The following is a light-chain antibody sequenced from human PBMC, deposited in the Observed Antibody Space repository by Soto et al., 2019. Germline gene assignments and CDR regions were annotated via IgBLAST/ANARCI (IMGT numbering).Light chain of an antibody. CDR1: SSNIGSNY. CDR3: ASWDDSLSGVV. Sequence: QSVLTQPPSASGTPGQRVTISCSGSSSNIGSNYVYWYQQLPGTAPKLLIYRNNQRPSGGPDRFSGSKSGTSASLAIRGLRSEDEVDYYCASWDDSLSGVVFGGGTKRTVL. J-gene: IGLJ2*01. CDR2: RNN. V-gene: IGLV1-47*01.